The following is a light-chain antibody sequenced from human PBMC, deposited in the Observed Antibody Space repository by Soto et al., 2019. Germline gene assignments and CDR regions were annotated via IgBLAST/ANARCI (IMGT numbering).Light chain of an antibody. CDR3: QQYNNYSRT. V-gene: IGKV1-5*03. CDR1: QSIINW. CDR2: KAS. Sequence: DIQMTQSPSTLSASVGDRVTIACRASQSIINWLAWYQQKPGKAPKLLIYKASNLESGVPSRFSGSGSGTEFTLTISSLQPDDFATYYCQQYNNYSRTFGQGTKVEIK. J-gene: IGKJ1*01.